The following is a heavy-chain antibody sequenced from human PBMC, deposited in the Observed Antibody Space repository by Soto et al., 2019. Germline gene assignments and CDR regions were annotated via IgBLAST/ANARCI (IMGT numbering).Heavy chain of an antibody. CDR2: INHSGST. CDR1: GGSFSGYY. Sequence: PSETLSLTCAVYGGSFSGYYWSWIRQPPGKGLEWIGEINHSGSTNYNPSLKSRVTISVDTSKNQFSLKLSSVTAADTAVYYCARQGGLICSSTSCFLFSKTYYYYYGMDVWGQGTTVTVYS. V-gene: IGHV4-34*01. CDR3: ARQGGLICSSTSCFLFSKTYYYYYGMDV. D-gene: IGHD2-2*01. J-gene: IGHJ6*02.